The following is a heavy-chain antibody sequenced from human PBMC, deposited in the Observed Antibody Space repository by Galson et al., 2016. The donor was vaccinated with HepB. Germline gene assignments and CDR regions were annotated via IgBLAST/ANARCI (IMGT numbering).Heavy chain of an antibody. CDR3: ARDHCTGGVCYSSPWYYGMDV. J-gene: IGHJ6*02. CDR2: ISYSGST. D-gene: IGHD2-8*02. V-gene: IGHV4-31*03. CDR1: GGSISSGYYY. Sequence: TLSLTCTVSGGSISSGYYYWSCIRQLPGKGLEWIGYISYSGSTDYNPSLQSRVTISADTSKNQFSLQLTSVTAADTAIYYCARDHCTGGVCYSSPWYYGMDVWGQGTTVTVSS.